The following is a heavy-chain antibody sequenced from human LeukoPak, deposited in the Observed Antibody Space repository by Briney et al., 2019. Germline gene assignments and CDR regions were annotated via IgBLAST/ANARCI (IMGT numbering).Heavy chain of an antibody. CDR1: GGSSSSYY. D-gene: IGHD6-13*01. J-gene: IGHJ4*02. Sequence: SETLSLTCTVAGGSSSSYYWSWIRQPPGKGLEWIGYIYYSGSTNYNPSLKSRVTISVDTSKNQFSLKLSSVTAADTAVYYCARHGASIAAAVDYWGQGTLVTVSS. V-gene: IGHV4-59*08. CDR2: IYYSGST. CDR3: ARHGASIAAAVDY.